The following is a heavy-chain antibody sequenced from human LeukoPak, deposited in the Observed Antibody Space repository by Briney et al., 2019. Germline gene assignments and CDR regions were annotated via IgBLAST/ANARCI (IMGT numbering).Heavy chain of an antibody. D-gene: IGHD2-2*02. CDR1: GGSISSYY. Sequence: SETLSLTCTVSGGSISSYYWSWIRQPPGKGLEWIGEINHSGSTNYNPSLKSRVTISVDTSKNQFSLKLSSVTAADTAVYYCARGFHCSSTSCYSRIYYYYGMDVWGQGTTVTVSS. CDR3: ARGFHCSSTSCYSRIYYYYGMDV. V-gene: IGHV4-34*01. CDR2: INHSGST. J-gene: IGHJ6*02.